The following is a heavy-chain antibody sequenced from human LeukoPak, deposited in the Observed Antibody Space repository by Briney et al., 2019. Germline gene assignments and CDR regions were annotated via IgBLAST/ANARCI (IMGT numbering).Heavy chain of an antibody. V-gene: IGHV1-8*01. CDR3: ARDVTDSSGWYLDY. CDR1: GDTFTNYD. J-gene: IGHJ4*02. D-gene: IGHD6-19*01. Sequence: SVKVSCKASGDTFTNYDINWVRQATGQGLEWMGWMSPSSGHTGYAQKFQGRVTMTRDTSTSTVYMELSSLRSEDTAVYYCARDVTDSSGWYLDYWGQGTLVTVSS. CDR2: MSPSSGHT.